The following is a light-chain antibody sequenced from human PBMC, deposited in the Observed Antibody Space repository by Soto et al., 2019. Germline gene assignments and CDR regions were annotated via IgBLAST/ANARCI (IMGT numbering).Light chain of an antibody. J-gene: IGKJ1*01. Sequence: EIVLTQSPGTLSLSPGERATLSCRASQSVGSIYLAWYQQKPGQAPRLLIHGASSRATGIPDRFSGSGSGTDFTLTISRLEPEDFAVYYCQQYGSSPRTFGQGTKVDIK. V-gene: IGKV3-20*01. CDR2: GAS. CDR3: QQYGSSPRT. CDR1: QSVGSIY.